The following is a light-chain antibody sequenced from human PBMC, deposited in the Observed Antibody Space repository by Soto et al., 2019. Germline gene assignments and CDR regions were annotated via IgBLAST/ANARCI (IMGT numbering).Light chain of an antibody. CDR2: KAS. J-gene: IGKJ1*01. CDR1: QTISSSW. V-gene: IGKV1-5*03. Sequence: DIQMTQSPSTLSPSVGDSVTIACRASQTISSSWLAWYQQKPGKAPKVLIYKASTLESGVPSRFGGSGSGTEFTLTISSLQPDDFATYYCQHYNSYSEAFGQGTKVDIK. CDR3: QHYNSYSEA.